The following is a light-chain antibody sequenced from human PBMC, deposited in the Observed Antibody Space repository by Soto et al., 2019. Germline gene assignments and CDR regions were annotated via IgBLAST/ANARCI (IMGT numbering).Light chain of an antibody. CDR2: AAS. V-gene: IGKV1-6*01. CDR1: QDIRNT. Sequence: AIQMTQSPSSLSASVGDRVTISCRASQDIRNTVAWYQEKPGEAPKLLIFAASNRQSGVPSRFSGSGSVTDYTLAITGLQPEDFATYYCLQYYNFSWTFGPGTKVEV. CDR3: LQYYNFSWT. J-gene: IGKJ1*01.